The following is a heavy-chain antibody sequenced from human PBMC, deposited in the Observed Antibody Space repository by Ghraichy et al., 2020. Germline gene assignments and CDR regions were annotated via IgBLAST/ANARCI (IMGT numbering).Heavy chain of an antibody. Sequence: GGSLRLSCAASRFTFSSYEMNWVRQAPGKGLEWVSYISSSGSTIYYADSVKGRFTISRDNAKNSLYLQMNSLRAEDTAVYYCARLLGGWFGGLRENAFDIWGQGTMVTVSS. CDR2: ISSSGSTI. J-gene: IGHJ3*02. CDR3: ARLLGGWFGGLRENAFDI. D-gene: IGHD3-10*01. V-gene: IGHV3-48*03. CDR1: RFTFSSYE.